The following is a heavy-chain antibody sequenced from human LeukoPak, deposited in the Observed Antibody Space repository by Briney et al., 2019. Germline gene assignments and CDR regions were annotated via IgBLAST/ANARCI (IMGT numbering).Heavy chain of an antibody. Sequence: SSETLSLSCTVSVGSVIGGSGYYWGWVRQSPGKGLEWIGSLYYSGRRYYNPSLNSRVTISVHTSKNQCSLNLRSVTAANTAVNYCARHASNGCRFDPWGQGTLVTVSS. J-gene: IGHJ5*02. CDR3: ARHASNGCRFDP. D-gene: IGHD2-8*01. CDR1: VGSVIGGSGYY. V-gene: IGHV4-39*01. CDR2: LYYSGRR.